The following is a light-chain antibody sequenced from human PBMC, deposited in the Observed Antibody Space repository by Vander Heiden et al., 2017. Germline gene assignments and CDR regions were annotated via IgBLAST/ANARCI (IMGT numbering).Light chain of an antibody. Sequence: TPMTQSPSTLSASVGDRVTITCRASQSISSWLAWYQQKPGKASKLLIYKASSLESGVPSRFSGSGSGTEFTLTISSLQPDDFATYYCQQYNSYSETFGQGTKVEIK. CDR3: QQYNSYSET. CDR1: QSISSW. J-gene: IGKJ1*01. V-gene: IGKV1-5*03. CDR2: KAS.